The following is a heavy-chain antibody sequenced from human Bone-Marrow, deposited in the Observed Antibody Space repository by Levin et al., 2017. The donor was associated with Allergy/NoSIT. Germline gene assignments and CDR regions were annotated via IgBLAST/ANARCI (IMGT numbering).Heavy chain of an antibody. CDR1: GFTFSSHE. J-gene: IGHJ5*02. Sequence: QTGGSLRLSCAASGFTFSSHEMNWVRQAPGKGLEWVSYISSSGTIIYYVDSVKGLFTISRDNAKHPLYLQLSRLRAEDTAVYYCARSVLRAYDQNNWFDPWGKGTLVTVSS. D-gene: IGHD5-12*01. V-gene: IGHV3-48*03. CDR2: ISSSGTII. CDR3: ARSVLRAYDQNNWFDP.